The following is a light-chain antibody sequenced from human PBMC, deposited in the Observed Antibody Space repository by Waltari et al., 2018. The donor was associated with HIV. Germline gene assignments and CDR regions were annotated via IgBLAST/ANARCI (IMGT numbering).Light chain of an antibody. CDR1: QGIRND. CDR2: GAS. V-gene: IGKV1-6*01. Sequence: AIQMTQSPSSLAASVGDRVTITCRASQGIRNDLGWYQQKSGKAPKLLIDGASSLQSGVPSRFSGSGSGTDFTLTISSLQPEDFATYYCLQDFTYPRTFGQGTKVEIK. J-gene: IGKJ1*01. CDR3: LQDFTYPRT.